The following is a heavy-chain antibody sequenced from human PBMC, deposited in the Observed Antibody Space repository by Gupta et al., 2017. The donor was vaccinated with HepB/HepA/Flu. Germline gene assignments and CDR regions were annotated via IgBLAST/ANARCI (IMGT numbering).Heavy chain of an antibody. Sequence: EVQLVQSGGGLVQPGGSLRLYCAASGFSFTIYAMTWVRQAPGKGLEWVSAISGGCDGTYYADSVKGRFTVSRDNSKNTLYLQMNSLRVEDTAIYYGAKVHDHDSGYDWILDYWGQGTLVTVAS. CDR1: GFSFTIYA. J-gene: IGHJ4*02. V-gene: IGHV3-23*04. D-gene: IGHD5-12*01. CDR3: AKVHDHDSGYDWILDY. CDR2: ISGGCDGT.